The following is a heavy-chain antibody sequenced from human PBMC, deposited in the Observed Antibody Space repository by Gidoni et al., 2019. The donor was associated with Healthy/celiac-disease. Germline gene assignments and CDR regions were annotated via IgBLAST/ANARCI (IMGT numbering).Heavy chain of an antibody. CDR2: IGTAGDT. D-gene: IGHD6-13*01. CDR1: GFTFSSYD. V-gene: IGHV3-13*01. Sequence: EVQLVESGGGLVQPGGSLRLSCAASGFTFSSYDMHWVRQATGKGLEWVSAIGTAGDTYYPGSVKGRFTISRENAKNSLYLQMNSLRAGDTAVYYCARAGGSSWSSGFDYWGQGTLVTVSS. J-gene: IGHJ4*02. CDR3: ARAGGSSWSSGFDY.